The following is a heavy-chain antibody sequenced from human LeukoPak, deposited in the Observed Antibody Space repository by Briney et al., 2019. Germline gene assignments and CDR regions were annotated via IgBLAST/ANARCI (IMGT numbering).Heavy chain of an antibody. Sequence: SQTLSLTCAISGDSVFSIYAAWNWIRQSPSRGLEWLGRTYYRSRWSNDYAVSVKSRITINPDTSKNQFSLQLSSVTPEDTAVYYRARGLRGYSYGYGYWGQGTLVTVSS. D-gene: IGHD5-18*01. CDR3: ARGLRGYSYGYGY. CDR2: TYYRSRWSN. CDR1: GDSVFSIYAA. V-gene: IGHV6-1*01. J-gene: IGHJ4*02.